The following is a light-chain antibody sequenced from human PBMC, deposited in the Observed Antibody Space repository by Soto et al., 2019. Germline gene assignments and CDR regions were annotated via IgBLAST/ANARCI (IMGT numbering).Light chain of an antibody. CDR1: QNVYTN. Sequence: EIVMTQSPATLSLSPGEGATLSCRASQNVYTNLAWYQQKPGQAPRLLIYDASNRATGIPARFSGSGSGTDFTLTISSLEPEDFAVYYCQQRSNWPRTFGQGTKVDIK. CDR2: DAS. J-gene: IGKJ1*01. V-gene: IGKV3-11*01. CDR3: QQRSNWPRT.